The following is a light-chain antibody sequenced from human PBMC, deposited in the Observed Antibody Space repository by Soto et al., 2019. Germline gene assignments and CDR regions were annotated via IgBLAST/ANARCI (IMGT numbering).Light chain of an antibody. CDR1: QSVSSSS. CDR3: QQYGGSPRT. J-gene: IGKJ1*01. CDR2: GAS. V-gene: IGKV3-20*01. Sequence: EIVLTQSPGTLSLSPGERATLSCRARQSVSSSSLAWYQQKPGQAPRLLIYGASTRATGIPDRFSGSGSGTDFTLTISRLEPEDFAMYYCQQYGGSPRTFGQGTKVEIK.